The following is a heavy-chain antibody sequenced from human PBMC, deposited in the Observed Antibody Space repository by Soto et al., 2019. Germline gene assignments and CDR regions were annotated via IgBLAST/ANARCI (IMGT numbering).Heavy chain of an antibody. CDR3: TTVSNYFLDYYYMDV. Sequence: GGSLRLSCAASGFTFSNAWMSWVRQAPGKGLEWVGRIKSKTDGGTTDYAAPVKGRFTISRDDSKNTLYLQMNSLKTEDTAVYYCTTVSNYFLDYYYMDVWGKGTTVTVSS. D-gene: IGHD4-4*01. CDR2: IKSKTDGGTT. J-gene: IGHJ6*03. V-gene: IGHV3-15*01. CDR1: GFTFSNAW.